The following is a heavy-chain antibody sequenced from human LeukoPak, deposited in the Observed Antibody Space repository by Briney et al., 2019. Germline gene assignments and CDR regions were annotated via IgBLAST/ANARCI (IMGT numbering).Heavy chain of an antibody. D-gene: IGHD3-22*01. V-gene: IGHV3-74*01. CDR2: IDSYGST. CDR3: ARGLVHDTSGYYSDY. Sequence: GGSLRLSCAASGFTFRSYWMHWVRQAPGKGLVWVSRIDSYGSTNYADSVKGRFTISRDNAKNTLYLQTNSLRAEDTAVYYCARGLVHDTSGYYSDYWGQGTLVTVSS. CDR1: GFTFRSYW. J-gene: IGHJ4*02.